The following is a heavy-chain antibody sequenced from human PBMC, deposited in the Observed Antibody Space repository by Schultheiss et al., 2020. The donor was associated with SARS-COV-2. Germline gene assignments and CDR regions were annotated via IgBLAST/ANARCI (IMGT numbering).Heavy chain of an antibody. D-gene: IGHD3-10*01. CDR1: GFTFSSYA. V-gene: IGHV3-23*01. Sequence: ESLKISCAASGFTFSSYAMSWVRQAPGKGLEWVSAISGSGGSTYYADSVKGRFTISRDNSKNTLYLQMNSLRAEDTAVYYCAKEALPYYYGSGSYFDYWGQGTLVTVSS. CDR3: AKEALPYYYGSGSYFDY. J-gene: IGHJ4*02. CDR2: ISGSGGST.